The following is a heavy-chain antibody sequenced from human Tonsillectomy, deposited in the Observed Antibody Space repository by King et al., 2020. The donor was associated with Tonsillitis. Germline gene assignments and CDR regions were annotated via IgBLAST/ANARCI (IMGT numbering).Heavy chain of an antibody. J-gene: IGHJ4*02. V-gene: IGHV3-30*02. CDR1: GFNFSSYG. Sequence: VQLVESGGGVVQPGGSLRLSCAASGFNFSSYGMHWVRQAPGKGLEWVTFIRYDGTNKYYADSVKGRFTISRDNSKNTLYLQMNSLRAEDTAVYYCAKPPRGYSYPLSFYFHSWGKGTLVHVSS. CDR2: IRYDGTNK. CDR3: AKPPRGYSYPLSFYFHS. D-gene: IGHD5-18*01.